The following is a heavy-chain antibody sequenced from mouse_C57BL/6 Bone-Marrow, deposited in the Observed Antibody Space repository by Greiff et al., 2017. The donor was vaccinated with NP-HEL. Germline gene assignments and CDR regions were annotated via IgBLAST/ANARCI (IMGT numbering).Heavy chain of an antibody. D-gene: IGHD1-1*01. CDR2: IYPGSGST. CDR3: ARHYYGSSHWYFDV. J-gene: IGHJ1*03. V-gene: IGHV1-55*01. CDR1: GYTFTSYW. Sequence: QVQLQQPGAELVKPGASVKMSCKASGYTFTSYWITWVKQRPGQGLEWIGDIYPGSGSTNYNEKFKSKATLTVDTSSSTAYMQLRSLTCEDSAVYYCARHYYGSSHWYFDVWGTGTTVTVSS.